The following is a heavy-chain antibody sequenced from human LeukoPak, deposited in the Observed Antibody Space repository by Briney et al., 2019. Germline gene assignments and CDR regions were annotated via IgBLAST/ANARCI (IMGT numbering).Heavy chain of an antibody. Sequence: ASVKVSCKASGYTFIAYYMHWVRQAPGQGLEWMGRINPNSGGPNYAQKFQGRVTMTRDTSISTAYMELSGLSSDDTAVYYCARTLRFLEWLLYSLDPLDAFDIWGQGTMVTVSS. V-gene: IGHV1-2*06. D-gene: IGHD3-3*01. CDR2: INPNSGGP. CDR3: ARTLRFLEWLLYSLDPLDAFDI. CDR1: GYTFIAYY. J-gene: IGHJ3*02.